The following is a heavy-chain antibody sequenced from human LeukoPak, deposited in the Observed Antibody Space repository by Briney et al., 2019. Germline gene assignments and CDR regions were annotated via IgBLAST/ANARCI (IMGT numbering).Heavy chain of an antibody. D-gene: IGHD3-16*02. CDR3: AKTEGNYDYVWGSYRFYYFDY. CDR1: GFTFSSYA. V-gene: IGHV3-23*01. CDR2: ISGSGGST. Sequence: PGGSLRLPCAASGFTFSSYAMSWVRQAPGKGLEWVSAISGSGGSTYYADSVKGRFTISRDNSKNTLYLQMNSLRAEDTAVYYCAKTEGNYDYVWGSYRFYYFDYWGQGTLVTVSS. J-gene: IGHJ4*02.